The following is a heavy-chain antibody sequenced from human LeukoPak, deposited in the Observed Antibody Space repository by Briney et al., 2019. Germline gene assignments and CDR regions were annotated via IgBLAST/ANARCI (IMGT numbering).Heavy chain of an antibody. CDR1: DGSITNYD. V-gene: IGHV3-53*01. D-gene: IGHD6-6*01. J-gene: IGHJ4*02. CDR3: ARAEGMYSSSAFDY. CDR2: IYSGGST. Sequence: ETLSLTCTVSDGSITNYDWSWVRQAPGKGLEWVSVIYSGGSTYYADSVKGRFTISRDNSKNTLYLQMNSLRAEDTAVYYCARAEGMYSSSAFDYWGQGTLVTVS.